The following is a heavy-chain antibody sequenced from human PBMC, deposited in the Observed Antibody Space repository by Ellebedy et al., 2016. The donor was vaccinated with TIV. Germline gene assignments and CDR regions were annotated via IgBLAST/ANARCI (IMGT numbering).Heavy chain of an antibody. CDR2: TRKTGNSYTT. V-gene: IGHV3-72*01. CDR3: ASLTYYGTYYFNS. Sequence: GESLKISCAASGFTFSDHYIDWVRQAPGKGLEWVGRTRKTGNSYTTEYAASVKDRFTISRDDSKNSVYLQMNSLKTEDTAVYYCASLTYYGTYYFNSWGQGTLVTVSA. J-gene: IGHJ4*02. D-gene: IGHD3-16*01. CDR1: GFTFSDHY.